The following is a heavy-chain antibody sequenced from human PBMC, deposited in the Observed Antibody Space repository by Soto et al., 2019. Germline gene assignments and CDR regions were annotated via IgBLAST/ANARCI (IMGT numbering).Heavy chain of an antibody. V-gene: IGHV5-10-1*01. J-gene: IGHJ4*02. D-gene: IGHD3-22*01. CDR1: VYSFTGYW. CDR3: ARQIYDSDTGPNFQYYFDS. Sequence: GESLKISCKGSVYSFTGYWITWVRQKPGKGLEWMGRIDPSDSQTYYSPSFRGHVTISVTKSITTVFLQWSSLRASDTAMYYCARQIYDSDTGPNFQYYFDSWGQGTPVTVSS. CDR2: IDPSDSQT.